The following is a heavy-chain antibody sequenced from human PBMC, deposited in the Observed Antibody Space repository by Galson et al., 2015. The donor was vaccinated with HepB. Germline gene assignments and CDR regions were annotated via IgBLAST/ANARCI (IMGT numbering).Heavy chain of an antibody. V-gene: IGHV4-39*02. J-gene: IGHJ4*02. CDR2: IYHSGST. CDR1: GGSISSDSYY. D-gene: IGHD2-2*01. Sequence: ETLSLTCTVSGGSISSDSYYWGWIRQPPGKGLEWIGAIYHSGSTYYNPSLKSRVTISVDTSKNHFSLKLSSVTAAETAMYYCARTSFCSTTSCYFSGTYNFDYWGQGTLVTVSS. CDR3: ARTSFCSTTSCYFSGTYNFDY.